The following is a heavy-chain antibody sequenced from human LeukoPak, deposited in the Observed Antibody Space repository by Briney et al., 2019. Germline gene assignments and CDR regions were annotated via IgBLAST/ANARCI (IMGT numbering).Heavy chain of an antibody. V-gene: IGHV4-59*08. CDR1: GGSISSYY. CDR2: IYYSGST. J-gene: IGHJ6*03. CDR3: ARHKDYYYSYMDV. Sequence: SETLSLTCTVSGGSISSYYWSWIRQPAGKGLEWIGYIYYSGSTNYNPSLKSRVTISVDTSKNQFSLKLSSVTAADTAVYYCARHKDYYYSYMDVWGKGTTVTISS.